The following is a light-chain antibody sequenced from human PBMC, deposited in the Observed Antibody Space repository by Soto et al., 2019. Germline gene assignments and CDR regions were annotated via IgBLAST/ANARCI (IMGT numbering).Light chain of an antibody. J-gene: IGLJ1*01. V-gene: IGLV2-14*01. CDR1: SSDVGGYNY. Sequence: QSALTQPASVSGSPGQSITLSCTGTSSDVGGYNYVSWYQQHPGKAPKLMIYEVSNRPSGVSNRFSGSKSGNTSSLTISGLQAEEEADYYCSSYTSSSTYVFGTGTKVTVL. CDR3: SSYTSSSTYV. CDR2: EVS.